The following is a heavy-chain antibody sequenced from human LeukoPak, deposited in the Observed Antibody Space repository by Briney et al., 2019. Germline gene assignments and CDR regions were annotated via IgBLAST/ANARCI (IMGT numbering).Heavy chain of an antibody. V-gene: IGHV3-7*01. Sequence: GGSLRLSCAASGFTFSSFWMSWVHQAPGKGLEWVASIKRDGSDKYYLDSVKGRFTISRDNAKNSLFLQMNSLRAEDTAVYYCTILTGYFDTFDYWGQGTLVTVSS. CDR3: TILTGYFDTFDY. CDR1: GFTFSSFW. J-gene: IGHJ4*02. CDR2: IKRDGSDK. D-gene: IGHD3-9*01.